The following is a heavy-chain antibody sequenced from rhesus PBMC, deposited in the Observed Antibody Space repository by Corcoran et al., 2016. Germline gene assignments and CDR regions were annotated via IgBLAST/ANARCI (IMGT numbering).Heavy chain of an antibody. CDR3: AREGIAATEALWVY. CDR2: INPYNGNQ. D-gene: IGHD6-31*01. V-gene: IGHV1S2*01. Sequence: VQLVESGAEVKKPGSSVKVSCKASGYTFTDYYMHWVRQAPRQGLEWMGEINPYNGNQKYAQKFQGRVTMTRDTSTSTAYMGLSSLRSEDTAVYYCAREGIAATEALWVYWGQGVLVTVSS. CDR1: GYTFTDYY. J-gene: IGHJ4*01.